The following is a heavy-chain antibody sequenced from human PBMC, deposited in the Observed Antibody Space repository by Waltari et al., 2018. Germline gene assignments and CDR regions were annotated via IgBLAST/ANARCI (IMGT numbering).Heavy chain of an antibody. D-gene: IGHD1-26*01. V-gene: IGHV4-39*07. J-gene: IGHJ5*02. CDR3: ARGVVGATVGWFDP. CDR1: GGSISSSSYY. CDR2: IYYSGST. Sequence: QLQLQESGPGLVKPSETLSLTCTVSGGSISSSSYYWGWIRQPPGKGLEWIGSIYYSGSTYYNPSLKSRVTISVDTSKNQFSLKLGSVTAADTAVYYCARGVVGATVGWFDPWGQGTLVTVSS.